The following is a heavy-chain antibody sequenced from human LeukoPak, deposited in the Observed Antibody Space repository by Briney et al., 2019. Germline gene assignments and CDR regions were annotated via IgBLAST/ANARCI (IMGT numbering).Heavy chain of an antibody. D-gene: IGHD3-10*01. CDR1: GFTFSSYW. CDR2: INSDGSST. V-gene: IGHV3-74*01. CDR3: ARVGDYGSGFDF. J-gene: IGHJ4*02. Sequence: GGSLTLSCAASGFTFSSYWMHWVRQAPGKGLVWVSRINSDGSSTTYADSVKGRFTISRDNAKNTLYLQVNSLRAEDTAVYYCARVGDYGSGFDFWGQGTLVTVSS.